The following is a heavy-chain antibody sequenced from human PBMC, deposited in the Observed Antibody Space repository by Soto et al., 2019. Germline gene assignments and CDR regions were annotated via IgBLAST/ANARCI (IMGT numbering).Heavy chain of an antibody. D-gene: IGHD2-2*02. V-gene: IGHV3-21*01. CDR3: ARVGYCSSTSCSTSPGYYYYMDV. Sequence: GGSLRLSCAASGFTFSSYSMNWVRQAPGKGLEWVSSISSSSSYIYYADSVKGRFTISRDNAKNSLYLQMNSLRAEDPDVSYWARVGYCSSTSCSTSPGYYYYMDVWGKGTTVTVSS. J-gene: IGHJ6*03. CDR2: ISSSSSYI. CDR1: GFTFSSYS.